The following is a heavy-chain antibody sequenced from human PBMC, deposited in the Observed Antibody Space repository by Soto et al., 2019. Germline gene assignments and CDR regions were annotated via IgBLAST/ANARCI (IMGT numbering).Heavy chain of an antibody. D-gene: IGHD3-3*01. Sequence: QVQLQQWGAGLLKPSETLSLTCAVYGGSFSGYYWSWIRQPPGKGLEWIGEINHSGSTNYNPSLKSRVTISVDTSKIQFSLKLSSVTAADTAVYYCVRGLAGRFWSGYYLNYYYYGMDVWGQGTTVTVSS. CDR2: INHSGST. J-gene: IGHJ6*02. CDR3: VRGLAGRFWSGYYLNYYYYGMDV. CDR1: GGSFSGYY. V-gene: IGHV4-34*01.